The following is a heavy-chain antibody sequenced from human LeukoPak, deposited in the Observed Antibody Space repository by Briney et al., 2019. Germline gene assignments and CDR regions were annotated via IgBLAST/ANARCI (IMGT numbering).Heavy chain of an antibody. CDR3: ATAEAYGDYVGFDY. CDR1: GFTVSSNY. J-gene: IGHJ4*02. Sequence: PGGSLRLSCAASGFTVSSNYMSWVRQAPGKGLEWVSVIYSGGSTYYADSVKGRFTISRDNSKNTLYLQMNSLRAEDTAVYYCATAEAYGDYVGFDYWGQGTLVTVSS. D-gene: IGHD4-17*01. V-gene: IGHV3-66*01. CDR2: IYSGGST.